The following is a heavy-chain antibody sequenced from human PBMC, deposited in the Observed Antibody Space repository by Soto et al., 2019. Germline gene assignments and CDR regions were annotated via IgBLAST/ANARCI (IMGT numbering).Heavy chain of an antibody. V-gene: IGHV1-69*02. CDR1: GGTFSSYT. D-gene: IGHD2-8*01. CDR3: ARAYCTNGVCSHFDY. Sequence: GASVKVSCKASGGTFSSYTISWVRQAPGQGLEWMGRIIPILGIANYAQEFQGRVTITADKSTSTAYMELSSLRSEDTAVYYCARAYCTNGVCSHFDYWGQGTLVTVSS. J-gene: IGHJ4*02. CDR2: IIPILGIA.